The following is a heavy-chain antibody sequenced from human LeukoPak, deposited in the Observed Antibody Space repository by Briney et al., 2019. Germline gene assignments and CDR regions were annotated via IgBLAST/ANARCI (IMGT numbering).Heavy chain of an antibody. Sequence: GGSLRFSCAASGFTFSSYAMHWVRQAPGKGLEWVAVISYDGSNKYYADSVKGRFTISRDNSKNTLCLQMNSLRAEDTAVYYCARGGHYYDSSGYFAFDIWGQGTMVTVSS. D-gene: IGHD3-22*01. CDR3: ARGGHYYDSSGYFAFDI. J-gene: IGHJ3*02. CDR1: GFTFSSYA. CDR2: ISYDGSNK. V-gene: IGHV3-30-3*01.